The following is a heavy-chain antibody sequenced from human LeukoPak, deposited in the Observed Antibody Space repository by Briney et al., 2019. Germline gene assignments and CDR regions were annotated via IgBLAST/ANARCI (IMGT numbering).Heavy chain of an antibody. V-gene: IGHV4-4*02. CDR2: IFHSGST. CDR3: AREVGGDFDALDY. J-gene: IGHJ4*02. CDR1: GGSISSGNW. D-gene: IGHD4-17*01. Sequence: SGTLSLTCAVSGGSISSGNWWSWVRQPAGKGLQWIGEIFHSGSTNYNPSLKRRVTISVDNSKNQLSLTLTSVTAADTAVYHCAREVGGDFDALDYWGQGTLVTVSS.